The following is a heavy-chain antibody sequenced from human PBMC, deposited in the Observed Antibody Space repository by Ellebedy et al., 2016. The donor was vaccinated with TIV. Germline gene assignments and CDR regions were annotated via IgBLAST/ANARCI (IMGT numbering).Heavy chain of an antibody. CDR1: GFTFNNYT. D-gene: IGHD5-24*01. Sequence: GESLKISCAASGFTFNNYTMSWVRQAPGKGLEWVSAISGSGSTTFYADSVKGRFTISRDNSKNTLYPQMNSLRAEDTAVYYCAKVGGRDGYSPFDSWGQGTLVTVSS. CDR3: AKVGGRDGYSPFDS. V-gene: IGHV3-23*01. CDR2: ISGSGSTT. J-gene: IGHJ4*02.